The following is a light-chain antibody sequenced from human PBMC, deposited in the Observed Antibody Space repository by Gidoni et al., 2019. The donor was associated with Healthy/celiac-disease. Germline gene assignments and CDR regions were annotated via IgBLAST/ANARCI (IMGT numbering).Light chain of an antibody. J-gene: IGKJ2*01. CDR3: QQRSNWPTYT. V-gene: IGKV3-11*01. Sequence: DIVLTHSPATLSLSPGERATLSCRASQSVSSYLAWYQQKPGQAPRLLIYDASNRATGIPARFSGSGSGTDFTLTISSLEPEDFAVYYCQQRSNWPTYTFGQGTKLEIK. CDR2: DAS. CDR1: QSVSSY.